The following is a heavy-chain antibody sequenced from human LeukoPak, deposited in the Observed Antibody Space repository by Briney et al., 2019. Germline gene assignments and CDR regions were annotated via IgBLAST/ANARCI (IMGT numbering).Heavy chain of an antibody. J-gene: IGHJ4*02. CDR2: IRYDGSNK. CDR3: AKRLSRGYYGKLIFDY. CDR1: GLTFSSYG. V-gene: IGHV3-30*02. D-gene: IGHD2-15*01. Sequence: PGGSLRLSCAAPGLTFSSYGMHWVRQAPRKGLEWVTFIRYDGSNKYYGDSVKGRFTISRDNSKNTLYLQMNSLRIEDSAVYYCAKRLSRGYYGKLIFDYWGQGALVTVSS.